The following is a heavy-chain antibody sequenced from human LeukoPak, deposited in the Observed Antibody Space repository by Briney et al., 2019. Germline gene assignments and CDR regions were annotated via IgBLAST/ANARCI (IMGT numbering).Heavy chain of an antibody. V-gene: IGHV4-39*01. CDR3: AKHYMGSYDNRGLDY. Sequence: SETLSLTCTVSGGSISSYYWGWIRQPPGKGLEWIGNIYYSGYTYYNASVESRVTISVDTSKNQFSLKLSSVTAADTAVYYCAKHYMGSYDNRGLDYWGQGTLVTVSS. D-gene: IGHD3-10*01. CDR2: IYYSGYT. CDR1: GGSISSYY. J-gene: IGHJ4*02.